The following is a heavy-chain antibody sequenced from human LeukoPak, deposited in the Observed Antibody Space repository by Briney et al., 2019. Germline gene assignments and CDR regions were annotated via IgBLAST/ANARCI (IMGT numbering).Heavy chain of an antibody. J-gene: IGHJ4*02. CDR2: IYSGGST. CDR3: ARDGYDSSGYYIDY. CDR1: GFTVSSNY. D-gene: IGHD3-22*01. Sequence: PGGSLRLSCAASGFTVSSNYMSWVRQAPGKGLEWVSVIYSGGSTYYADSVKGRFTISRDNSKNTLYLQMNSLRAEDTAVYYCARDGYDSSGYYIDYWGQGTLVTVSS. V-gene: IGHV3-66*01.